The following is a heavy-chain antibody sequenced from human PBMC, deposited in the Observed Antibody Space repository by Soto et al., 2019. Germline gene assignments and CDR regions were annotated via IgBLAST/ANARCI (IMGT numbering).Heavy chain of an antibody. CDR3: AKDLLRPGRAYGMDI. CDR1: GFTFSRYG. J-gene: IGHJ6*02. V-gene: IGHV3-30*18. D-gene: IGHD1-26*01. Sequence: QVQLVESGGGVVQPGRSLRLSCAASGFTFSRYGMHWVHQAPGKGLEWVAVISYDGSNKYYADSVKGRFTISRDNSKNTLYLQMNSLRAEDTAVYYCAKDLLRPGRAYGMDIWGQGTTVTVSS. CDR2: ISYDGSNK.